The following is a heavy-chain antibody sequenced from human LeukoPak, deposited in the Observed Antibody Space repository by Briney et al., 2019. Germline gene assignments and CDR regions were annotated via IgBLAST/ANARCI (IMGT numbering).Heavy chain of an antibody. D-gene: IGHD5-18*01. V-gene: IGHV1-69*05. Sequence: SVKVSCKASGGTFSSYAISWVRQAPGQGLEWMGGIIPIFGTANYAQKFQGRVTITTDESTSTAYMELSSLRSEDTAVYYCARDRGGYSYGYGGYDPWGQGTLVTVSS. CDR2: IIPIFGTA. CDR3: ARDRGGYSYGYGGYDP. J-gene: IGHJ5*02. CDR1: GGTFSSYA.